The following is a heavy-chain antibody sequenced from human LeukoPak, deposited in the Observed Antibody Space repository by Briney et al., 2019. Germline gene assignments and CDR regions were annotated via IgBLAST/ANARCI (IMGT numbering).Heavy chain of an antibody. D-gene: IGHD1-26*01. CDR1: GFTFSSYG. CDR2: ISYDGSNK. CDR3: AKDRGWELLLYYFDY. Sequence: GGSLRLSCAASGFTFSSYGMHWVRQAPGKGLEWVAVISYDGSNKYYADSVKGRFTISRDNSKNTLYLQMNSLRAEDTAVYYCAKDRGWELLLYYFDYWGQGTLVTVSS. J-gene: IGHJ4*02. V-gene: IGHV3-30*18.